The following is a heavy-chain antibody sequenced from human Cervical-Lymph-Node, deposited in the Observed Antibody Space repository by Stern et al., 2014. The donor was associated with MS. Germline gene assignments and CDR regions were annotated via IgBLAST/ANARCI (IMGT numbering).Heavy chain of an antibody. V-gene: IGHV1-69*14. D-gene: IGHD2-15*01. CDR3: ARGGIVVVVAATRDYYYGMDV. Sequence: QVQLVQSGAEVKKPGSSVKVSCKASGGTFSKYPISWVRQAPGQGLEWMGGIIPLFGIVNYTQKFQGRITITADKSTSTAYMELSSLRSEDTAAYYCARGGIVVVVAATRDYYYGMDVWGQGTTGTVSS. CDR1: GGTFSKYP. J-gene: IGHJ6*02. CDR2: IIPLFGIV.